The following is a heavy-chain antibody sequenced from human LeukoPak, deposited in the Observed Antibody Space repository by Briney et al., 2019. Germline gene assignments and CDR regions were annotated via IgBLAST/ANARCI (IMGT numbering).Heavy chain of an antibody. CDR1: GFTFSNYG. Sequence: PGGSRRLSCAASGFTFSNYGMNWVRQAPGKGLEWVSYISTSSSTMYYADSVKGRFTISRDNAKNSLYLQMNSLRDEDTAVYYCARDSLFTSGYYYFFDYWGERTLASVSS. CDR3: ARDSLFTSGYYYFFDY. D-gene: IGHD3-22*01. J-gene: IGHJ4*02. V-gene: IGHV3-48*02. CDR2: ISTSSSTM.